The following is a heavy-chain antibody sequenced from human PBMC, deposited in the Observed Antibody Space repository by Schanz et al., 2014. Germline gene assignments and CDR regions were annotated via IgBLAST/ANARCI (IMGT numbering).Heavy chain of an antibody. CDR3: ARAGYDADNWFDP. CDR1: GFTFTNYA. J-gene: IGHJ5*02. D-gene: IGHD2-2*01. Sequence: VQLVDSGGGLVKPGGSLRLSCAASGFTFTNYAMSWVRQAPGKGLEWVSYISSSSSTRYYADSVKGRFTMSRDNAKNSVFLQMNSLQTEDTAVYYCARAGYDADNWFDPWGQGTLVTVSS. CDR2: ISSSSSTR. V-gene: IGHV3-48*01.